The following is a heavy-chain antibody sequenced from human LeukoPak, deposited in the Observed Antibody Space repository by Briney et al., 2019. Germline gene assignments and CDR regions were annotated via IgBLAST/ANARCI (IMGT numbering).Heavy chain of an antibody. Sequence: SVKASCKASGGTFSSYAISWVRQAPGQGLEWMGGIIPIFGTANYAQKFQGRVTITADESTSTAYMELSSLRSEDTAVYYCARDNYYGSGSYYNPWGQGTLVTVSS. CDR3: ARDNYYGSGSYYNP. CDR1: GGTFSSYA. V-gene: IGHV1-69*01. CDR2: IIPIFGTA. D-gene: IGHD3-10*01. J-gene: IGHJ5*02.